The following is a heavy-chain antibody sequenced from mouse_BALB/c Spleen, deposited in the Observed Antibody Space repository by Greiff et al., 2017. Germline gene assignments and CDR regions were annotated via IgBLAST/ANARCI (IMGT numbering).Heavy chain of an antibody. CDR1: GYTFTDYY. CDR3: ANRYDAWFAY. D-gene: IGHD2-14*01. Sequence: EVNLVESGPELVKPGASVKISCKASGYTFTDYYMNWVKQSHGKSLEWIGLVNPNNGGTSYNQKFKGKATLTVDKSSSTAYMELRSLTSEDSAVYYCANRYDAWFAYWGQGTLVTVSA. V-gene: IGHV1-26*01. CDR2: VNPNNGGT. J-gene: IGHJ3*01.